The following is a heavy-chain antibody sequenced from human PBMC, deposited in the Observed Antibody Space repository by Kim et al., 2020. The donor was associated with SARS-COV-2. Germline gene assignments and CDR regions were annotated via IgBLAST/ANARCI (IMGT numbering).Heavy chain of an antibody. CDR3: GGIAAAGTSAQFDY. J-gene: IGHJ4*02. Sequence: AQKFQGRVTMTRDTSTSTVYMELSSLRSEDTAVYYCGGIAAAGTSAQFDYWGQGTLVTVSS. D-gene: IGHD6-13*01. V-gene: IGHV1-46*01.